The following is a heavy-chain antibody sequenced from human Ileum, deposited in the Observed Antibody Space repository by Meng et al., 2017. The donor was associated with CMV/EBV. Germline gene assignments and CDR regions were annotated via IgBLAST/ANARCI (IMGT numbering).Heavy chain of an antibody. V-gene: IGHV4-4*07. CDR3: GRAGARGVPVDI. CDR1: GGSISGYH. Sequence: VQEAGQDLVKPSHPLSLIAFVFGGSISGYHWTWIRKSAGKGLEWIGRLRTSGTTDHNFSLKSRVTLSIDMSKNQFSLKLTSVTAADTAVYYCGRAGARGVPVDIWGQGILVTVSS. D-gene: IGHD3-10*01. CDR2: LRTSGTT. J-gene: IGHJ4*02.